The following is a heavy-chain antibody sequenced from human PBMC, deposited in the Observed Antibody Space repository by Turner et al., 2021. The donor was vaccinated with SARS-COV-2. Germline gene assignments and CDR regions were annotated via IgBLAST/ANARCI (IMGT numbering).Heavy chain of an antibody. CDR2: MTPNSGNT. CDR1: GYTFTSYD. J-gene: IGHJ5*02. Sequence: QVQLVQSGAEVKKPGASVKVSCKASGYTFTSYDINWVRQATGPGLEWMGWMTPNSGNTAYAQKFQGRVTMTRSTSISTAYMELSSLRSEDTAVYYCARAAQLTVWFDPWGQGTLVTVSS. V-gene: IGHV1-8*01. D-gene: IGHD3-9*01. CDR3: ARAAQLTVWFDP.